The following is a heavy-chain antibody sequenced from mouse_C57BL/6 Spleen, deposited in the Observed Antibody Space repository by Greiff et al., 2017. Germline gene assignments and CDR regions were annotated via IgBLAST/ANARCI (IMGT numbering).Heavy chain of an antibody. V-gene: IGHV2-2*01. J-gene: IGHJ3*01. CDR1: GFSLTSYG. Sequence: VKLMESGPGLVQPSQSLSITCTVSGFSLTSYGVHWVRQSPGQGLEWLGVIWSGGSTDYYAAFISSLSISKDNSKSQVFFTMNSLQADDTAIYYCARYSNYVPFAYWGQGTLVTVSA. CDR3: ARYSNYVPFAY. CDR2: IWSGGST. D-gene: IGHD2-5*01.